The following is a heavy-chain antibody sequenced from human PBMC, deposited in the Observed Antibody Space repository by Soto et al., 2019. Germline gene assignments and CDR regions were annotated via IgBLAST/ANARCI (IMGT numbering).Heavy chain of an antibody. CDR3: ARRSGGFDI. Sequence: GGSLRLSCAASGFTFDDSAMYWVRQVPGKGLEWVAGINWSSTVRGYADSVQGRFTISRDNAKNSLYLQMNSLRPEDTAFYYCARRSGGFDIWGHGTLVTVSS. CDR2: INWSSTVR. V-gene: IGHV3-9*01. CDR1: GFTFDDSA. J-gene: IGHJ3*02. D-gene: IGHD2-15*01.